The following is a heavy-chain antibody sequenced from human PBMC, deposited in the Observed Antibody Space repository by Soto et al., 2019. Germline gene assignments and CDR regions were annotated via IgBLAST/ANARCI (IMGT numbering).Heavy chain of an antibody. CDR2: IDESGDS. CDR3: AREGGYVDY. CDR1: GGPIRSSSHY. Sequence: SETLSLTCTVSGGPIRSSSHYWGWIRQSPGTGLEWIGSIDESGDSYYNPSLKSRVTIFVDTSKNQFSLKLISVTGADAAIYYCAREGGYVDYWGQGTLVTVSS. J-gene: IGHJ4*02. D-gene: IGHD1-1*01. V-gene: IGHV4-39*02.